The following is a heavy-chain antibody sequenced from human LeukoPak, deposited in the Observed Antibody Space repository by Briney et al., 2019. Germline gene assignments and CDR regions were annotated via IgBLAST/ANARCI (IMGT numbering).Heavy chain of an antibody. V-gene: IGHV3-15*01. D-gene: IGHD6-19*01. Sequence: PGGSLRLSCAPSGFTSSNAWMSWVRQAPGKGLEWVGRIKSKTDGGTTDYAAPVKGRFTISRDDSKNTLYLQMNSLKTEDTAVYYCTTGLGSGWYVGWWGQGTLVTVSS. CDR3: TTGLGSGWYVGW. CDR1: GFTSSNAW. J-gene: IGHJ4*02. CDR2: IKSKTDGGTT.